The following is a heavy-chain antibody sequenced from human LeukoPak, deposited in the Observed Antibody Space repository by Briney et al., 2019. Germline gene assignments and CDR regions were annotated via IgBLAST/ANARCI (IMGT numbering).Heavy chain of an antibody. CDR2: MSHSERT. Sequence: SETLSLTCIVSGGSISSSNYYWDWIRQPPGQGLEWIGSMSHSERTYYNPSLKSRLTISVDTSKNQFSLKLSSVTAADTAVYYCASSGIVGATTSWGQGTLVTVSS. J-gene: IGHJ4*02. CDR3: ASSGIVGATTS. D-gene: IGHD1-26*01. V-gene: IGHV4-39*07. CDR1: GGSISSSNYY.